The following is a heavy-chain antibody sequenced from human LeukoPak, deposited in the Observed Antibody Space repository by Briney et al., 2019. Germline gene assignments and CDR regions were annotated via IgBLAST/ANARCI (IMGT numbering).Heavy chain of an antibody. CDR3: ARDKGYSKDY. V-gene: IGHV3-64*01. D-gene: IGHD4-11*01. J-gene: IGHJ4*02. CDR1: GFTFSSYA. Sequence: GGSLRLSCAASGFTFSSYAMHWVRQAPGKGLEYVSGISSNGRSTYYANSVKGRFTISRDNAKNTLYLQMNSLRGEDTAVYYCARDKGYSKDYWGQGTPVTVSS. CDR2: ISSNGRST.